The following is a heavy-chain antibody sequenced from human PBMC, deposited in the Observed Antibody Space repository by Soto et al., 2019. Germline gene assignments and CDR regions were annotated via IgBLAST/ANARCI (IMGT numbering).Heavy chain of an antibody. CDR2: IYWNDDK. Sequence: QITLKESGPTLVKPTQTLTLTGTFSGFSLSTSGVGVGWIRQPPGKALEWLALIYWNDDKRYSPSLKSRLTITKDTSTNQVVLTMTNMDPVDTATYYCAHKMGGWAVNAFDIWGQGTMVTVSS. D-gene: IGHD6-19*01. J-gene: IGHJ3*02. CDR3: AHKMGGWAVNAFDI. CDR1: GFSLSTSGVG. V-gene: IGHV2-5*01.